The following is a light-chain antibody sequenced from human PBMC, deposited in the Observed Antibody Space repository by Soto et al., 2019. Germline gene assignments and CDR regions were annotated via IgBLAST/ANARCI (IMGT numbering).Light chain of an antibody. CDR3: QQYGSSPRT. CDR2: DVS. Sequence: PGERGTLSCRASESVTNYLAWYQQKPGQAPRLLVYDVSNRATGIPARFSGGGSGTDFTLTISRLEPEDFAVYYCQQYGSSPRTFGQGTKVDIK. V-gene: IGKV3-20*01. CDR1: ESVTNY. J-gene: IGKJ1*01.